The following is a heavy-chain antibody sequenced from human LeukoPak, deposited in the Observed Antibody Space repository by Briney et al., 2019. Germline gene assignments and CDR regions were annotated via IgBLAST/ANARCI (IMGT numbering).Heavy chain of an antibody. V-gene: IGHV3-21*01. J-gene: IGHJ3*02. Sequence: GGSLRLSCAASGFTFSSYNMNWVRQAPGKGLEWVSSISSSSSSIYYADSVRGRFTISRDNAKNSLYLQMNSLRAEDTAVYYCARASCDGGSCLRAFDIWGHGTMVTVSS. D-gene: IGHD2-15*01. CDR2: ISSSSSSI. CDR3: ARASCDGGSCLRAFDI. CDR1: GFTFSSYN.